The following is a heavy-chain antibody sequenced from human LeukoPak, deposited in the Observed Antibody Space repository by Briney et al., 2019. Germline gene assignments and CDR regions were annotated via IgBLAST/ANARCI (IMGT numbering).Heavy chain of an antibody. Sequence: PGGSLRLSCVASGFSFSTSTMNRVRQAPGKGLEWVSSISSSSSYIYYADSVKGRFTISRDNSKNTLYLQMNSLRAEDTAVYYCAKDHSSWYREGAFDIWGQGTMVTVSS. CDR3: AKDHSSWYREGAFDI. CDR2: ISSSSSYI. V-gene: IGHV3-21*04. CDR1: GFSFSTST. D-gene: IGHD6-13*01. J-gene: IGHJ3*02.